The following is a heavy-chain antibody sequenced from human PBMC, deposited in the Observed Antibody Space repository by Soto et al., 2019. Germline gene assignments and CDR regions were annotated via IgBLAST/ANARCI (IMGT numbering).Heavy chain of an antibody. J-gene: IGHJ4*02. Sequence: QVQLVQSGAEVKKPGASVKVSCKASGYTFTSYDINWVRQATGQGLEWMGWMNPNTGNTDFAQKFQGRVTMTRNTSIRTAYMELSSLRSEDTAVYYCARSGPDRYCSTISCRVFDYWGQGTLVTVSS. D-gene: IGHD2-8*01. CDR1: GYTFTSYD. CDR3: ARSGPDRYCSTISCRVFDY. V-gene: IGHV1-8*01. CDR2: MNPNTGNT.